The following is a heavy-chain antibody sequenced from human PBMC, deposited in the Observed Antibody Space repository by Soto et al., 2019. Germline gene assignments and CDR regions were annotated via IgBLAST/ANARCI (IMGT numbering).Heavy chain of an antibody. J-gene: IGHJ4*02. D-gene: IGHD5-12*01. Sequence: PSETLSLTCTVSGGSISSNDYYWDWIRQSPGKGLEWIGSIYYSGTTYYNPSLKSRVTISVDTSKNQFSLKLSSVTAADTAVYYCARDRRDGYNYDYWGQGTLVTVSS. V-gene: IGHV4-39*02. CDR1: GGSISSNDYY. CDR2: IYYSGTT. CDR3: ARDRRDGYNYDY.